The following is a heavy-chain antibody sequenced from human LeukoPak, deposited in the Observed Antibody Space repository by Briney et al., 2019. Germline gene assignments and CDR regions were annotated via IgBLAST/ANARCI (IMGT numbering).Heavy chain of an antibody. D-gene: IGHD2-2*01. Sequence: GGSLRLSCAASGFTFSSYAMHWVRQAPGKGLEWVAVISYDGSNKYYADSVKGRFTISRDNSKNTLYLQMNSLRAEDTAVYYCASSVVPAGNFDYWGQGTLVTVSS. CDR3: ASSVVPAGNFDY. CDR1: GFTFSSYA. CDR2: ISYDGSNK. V-gene: IGHV3-30*04. J-gene: IGHJ4*02.